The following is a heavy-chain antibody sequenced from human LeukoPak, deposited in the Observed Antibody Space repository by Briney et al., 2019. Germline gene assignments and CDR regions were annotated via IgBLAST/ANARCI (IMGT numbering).Heavy chain of an antibody. Sequence: GGSLRLSCAASGFTFSSYSMNCVRQAPGKGLGWVSSISSSSSYIYYADSVKGRFTISRDNAKNSLYLQMNSLRAEDTAVYYCARWRRVPAAMVHYYYGMDVWGQGTTVTVSS. V-gene: IGHV3-21*01. CDR3: ARWRRVPAAMVHYYYGMDV. J-gene: IGHJ6*02. CDR2: ISSSSSYI. D-gene: IGHD2-2*01. CDR1: GFTFSSYS.